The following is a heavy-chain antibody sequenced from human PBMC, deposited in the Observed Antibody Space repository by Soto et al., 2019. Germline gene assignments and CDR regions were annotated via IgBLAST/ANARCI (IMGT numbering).Heavy chain of an antibody. V-gene: IGHV3-30*18. D-gene: IGHD3-3*01. Sequence: QVQLVESGGGVVQPGRSLRLSCAASGFTFSSYGMHWVRQAPGKGLEWVAVISYDGSNKYYADSVKGRFTISRDNSKNTXSLQMNSLRAEDTAVYYCAKVRSSGYTHYYYYGMDVWGQGTTVTVSS. CDR1: GFTFSSYG. CDR2: ISYDGSNK. CDR3: AKVRSSGYTHYYYYGMDV. J-gene: IGHJ6*02.